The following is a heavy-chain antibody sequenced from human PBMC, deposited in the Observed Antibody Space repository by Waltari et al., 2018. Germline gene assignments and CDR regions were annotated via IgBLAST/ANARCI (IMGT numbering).Heavy chain of an antibody. V-gene: IGHV3-30*01. CDR1: GFTFSSYA. D-gene: IGHD2-15*01. Sequence: QVQLVESGGGVVQPGRSLRLSCAASGFTFSSYAMSCVRQAPGKGLEWVALISYDGSDKYYADSVKGRFTISRDNSKNTLYLQMNSLRAEDTAVYYCARGVVVAAPPDYWGQGTLVTVSS. CDR3: ARGVVVAAPPDY. CDR2: ISYDGSDK. J-gene: IGHJ4*02.